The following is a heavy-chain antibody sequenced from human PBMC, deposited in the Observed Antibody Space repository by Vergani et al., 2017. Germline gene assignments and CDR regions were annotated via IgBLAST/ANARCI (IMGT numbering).Heavy chain of an antibody. Sequence: EVQLLESGGDLVQPGGSLRLSCAASGFTFNHYAMNWVRQAPGKGLEWVSCISGSGGSTYYAGSVKGRFTISRDSSKNTLYLQMNSLSAEDTAVYYCAKANPRNRGYDYLYDYHAMDVWGQGTTVTVSS. V-gene: IGHV3-23*01. CDR3: AKANPRNRGYDYLYDYHAMDV. D-gene: IGHD5-12*01. CDR2: ISGSGGST. J-gene: IGHJ6*02. CDR1: GFTFNHYA.